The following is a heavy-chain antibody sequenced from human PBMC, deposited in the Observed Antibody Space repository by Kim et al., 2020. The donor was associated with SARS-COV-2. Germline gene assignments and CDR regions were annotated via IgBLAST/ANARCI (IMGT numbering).Heavy chain of an antibody. CDR2: T. CDR3: ARRAAYGPLDY. Sequence: TNYNPSLKSRVTISVDTSKNQFSLKLSSVTAAETAVYYCARRAAYGPLDYWGQGTLVTVSS. J-gene: IGHJ4*02. V-gene: IGHV4-34*01. D-gene: IGHD3-10*01.